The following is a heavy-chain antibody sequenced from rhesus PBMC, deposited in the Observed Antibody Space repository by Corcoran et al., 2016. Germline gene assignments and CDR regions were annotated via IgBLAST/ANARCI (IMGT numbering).Heavy chain of an antibody. CDR2: IYGSTPTP. J-gene: IGHJ4*01. CDR3: ARGKDAAAAGSSYFDY. CDR1: GGSISDSYR. V-gene: IGHV4S10*01. D-gene: IGHD6-25*01. Sequence: QVQLQESGPGLVKPSETLSLTCAVSGGSISDSYRWSWIRQPPGKGLEWIGYIYGSTPTPTSTPSPKSRVTISKDPSQNQFSLKLRSLTAADTAVYYCARGKDAAAAGSSYFDYWGQGVLVTVSS.